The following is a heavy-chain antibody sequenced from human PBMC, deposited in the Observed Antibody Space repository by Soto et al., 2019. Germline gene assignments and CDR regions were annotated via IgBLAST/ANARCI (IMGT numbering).Heavy chain of an antibody. CDR3: ARGADCRGGTCYSWYFDF. V-gene: IGHV3-13*05. D-gene: IGHD2-15*01. J-gene: IGHJ2*01. CDR2: IGTAGDP. Sequence: GGSLRLSCAASGFTFNNYDMHWVRQSTGKGLEWVSTIGTAGDPYYLDSVKGRFTISREDATNFLYLQMHSLRAEDTAVYYCARGADCRGGTCYSWYFDFWGRGTLVTVSS. CDR1: GFTFNNYD.